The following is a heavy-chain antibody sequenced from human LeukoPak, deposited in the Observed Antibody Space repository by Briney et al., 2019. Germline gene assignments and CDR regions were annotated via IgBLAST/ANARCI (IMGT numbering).Heavy chain of an antibody. V-gene: IGHV3-7*01. J-gene: IGHJ4*02. CDR2: IKQDGSEK. Sequence: GGSLRLSCAASGFTFSRYWMSWVRQAPGKGLEWVANIKQDGSEKYYVDSVKGRFTISRDNAKNSVYLQMNSLRAEDTAVYYCARDRGYSYGDYWGQGTLVTVSS. CDR1: GFTFSRYW. D-gene: IGHD5-18*01. CDR3: ARDRGYSYGDY.